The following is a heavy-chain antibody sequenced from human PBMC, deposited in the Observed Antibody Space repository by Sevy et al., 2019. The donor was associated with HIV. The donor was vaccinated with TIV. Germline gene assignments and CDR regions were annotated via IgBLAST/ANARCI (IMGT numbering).Heavy chain of an antibody. Sequence: GGSLRLSCAASGFIFSTYGMHWVRQAPGKGLEWVALISFDDSKKYYADSVKGRFTISRDNSKNTLYLEMSSLRAEDTAVYYCAKDPSLQLVLDYWGQGTLVTVSS. CDR2: ISFDDSKK. V-gene: IGHV3-30*18. CDR1: GFIFSTYG. CDR3: AKDPSLQLVLDY. D-gene: IGHD6-6*01. J-gene: IGHJ4*02.